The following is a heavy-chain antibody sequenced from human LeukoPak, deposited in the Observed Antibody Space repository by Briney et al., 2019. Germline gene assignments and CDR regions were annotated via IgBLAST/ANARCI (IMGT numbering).Heavy chain of an antibody. CDR3: ARASAAITPNWFDP. V-gene: IGHV1-18*01. CDR2: ISAYNGNT. CDR1: GYTFTSYG. D-gene: IGHD2-2*02. Sequence: ASVKVSCKASGYTFTSYGISWVRQAPGQGLEWMGWISAYNGNTNYAQKLQGRVTMTTDTSTSTAYMELRSLRSEDTAVYYCARASAAITPNWFDPWGQGTLVTVSS. J-gene: IGHJ5*02.